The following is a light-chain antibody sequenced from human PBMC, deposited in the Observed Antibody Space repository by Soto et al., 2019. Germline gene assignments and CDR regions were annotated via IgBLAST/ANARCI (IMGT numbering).Light chain of an antibody. CDR2: DAS. J-gene: IGKJ2*01. CDR1: QRVSNSY. CDR3: QQYERPPFA. V-gene: IGKV3-20*01. Sequence: EIVLTQSPGTLSLSPGDRATLSCRASQRVSNSYLAWYQQKPGQAPRLLIYDASTRAAGVPDRVTGGGSGTDFTLTISALEPEDFDLYYCQQYERPPFAVGQGTRLEI.